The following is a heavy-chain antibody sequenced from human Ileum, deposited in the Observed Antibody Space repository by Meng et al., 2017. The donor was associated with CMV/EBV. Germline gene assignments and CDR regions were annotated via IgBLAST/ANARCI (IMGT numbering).Heavy chain of an antibody. V-gene: IGHV3-74*01. D-gene: IGHD1-26*01. J-gene: IGHJ3*02. Sequence: GGSLRLSCAASGFTFSSYWMHWVRQAPGKGRVWVSGIKSDGSTTNYADYVKGRFTISRDNAKNTLYLQMNSLRAEDTAVYYCARGGIVGATGAYIPFDIWGQGTMVTVSS. CDR1: GFTFSSYW. CDR3: ARGGIVGATGAYIPFDI. CDR2: IKSDGSTT.